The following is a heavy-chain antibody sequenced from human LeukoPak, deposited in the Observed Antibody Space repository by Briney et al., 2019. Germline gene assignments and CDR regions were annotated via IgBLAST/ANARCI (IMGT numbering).Heavy chain of an antibody. CDR2: INPSGGST. V-gene: IGHV1-46*02. D-gene: IGHD3-22*01. CDR1: GYTFNNHY. J-gene: IGHJ4*02. Sequence: GASVKVSCKASGYTFNNHYMYWVRQAPGQGLEWMGVINPSGGSTSYAQKFQGRVTMTRDTSTRTVYMEVNSLRAEDTAVYYCAKGGRDYTYYYDSSGYYFFDYWGQGTLVTVSS. CDR3: AKGGRDYTYYYDSSGYYFFDY.